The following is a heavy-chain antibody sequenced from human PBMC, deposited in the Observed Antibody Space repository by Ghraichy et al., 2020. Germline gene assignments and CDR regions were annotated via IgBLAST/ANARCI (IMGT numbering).Heavy chain of an antibody. D-gene: IGHD3-16*01. Sequence: SQTLSLTCGVYGGSLSGYYWSWIRQSPEKGLEWIGEVNPSGGTFYNPSLESRLAILIDTSKTQFSLRLSSVTAADTAVYFCARGKKYDYIWGRRMSGGPHARRNYFDPWGQGTLVTVSS. J-gene: IGHJ5*02. CDR2: VNPSGGT. V-gene: IGHV4-34*01. CDR3: ARGKKYDYIWGRRMSGGPHARRNYFDP. CDR1: GGSLSGYY.